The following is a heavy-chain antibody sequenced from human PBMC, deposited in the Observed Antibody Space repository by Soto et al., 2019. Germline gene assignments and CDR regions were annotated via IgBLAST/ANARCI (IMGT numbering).Heavy chain of an antibody. CDR1: GYTFTSYT. CDR3: ARIVYGYPSGRGWFDP. V-gene: IGHV1-3*01. CDR2: INAGNGDT. D-gene: IGHD5-18*01. Sequence: QVQLVQSGAEVKKSGASVQVSCKASGYTFTSYTMHWVRQAPGQSLEWMGWINAGNGDTKYSQKFQRRVTITRDISASTTYMELSSLRSEDTAVYYCARIVYGYPSGRGWFDPWGQGTLVTVSS. J-gene: IGHJ5*02.